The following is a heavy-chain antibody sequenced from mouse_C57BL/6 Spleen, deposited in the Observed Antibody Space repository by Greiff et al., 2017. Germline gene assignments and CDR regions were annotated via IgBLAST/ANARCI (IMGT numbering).Heavy chain of an antibody. CDR2: ISYDGSN. CDR1: GYSITSGYY. CDR3: ARFGDYDAWFAY. J-gene: IGHJ3*01. Sequence: VQLKESGPGLVKPSQSLSLTCSVTGYSITSGYYWNWIRQFPGNKLEWMGYISYDGSNNYNPSLKNRISITRDTSKNQFFLKLNSVTTEDTATYYCARFGDYDAWFAYWGQGTLVTVSA. D-gene: IGHD2-4*01. V-gene: IGHV3-6*01.